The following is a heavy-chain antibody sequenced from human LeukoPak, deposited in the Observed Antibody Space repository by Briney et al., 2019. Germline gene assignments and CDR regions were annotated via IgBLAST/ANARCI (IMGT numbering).Heavy chain of an antibody. V-gene: IGHV3-21*01. J-gene: IGHJ4*02. CDR1: GFTFRNYA. D-gene: IGHD4-17*01. CDR3: ARVNGDYERGGAPDY. CDR2: ISSSSIYI. Sequence: GGSLRLSCAASGFTFRNYAMSWIRQAPGKGLEWVSSISSSSIYIYYTDSVKGRFTISRDNARNSVYLQMNNLRAEDTAVYYYARVNGDYERGGAPDYWGQGTLVTVSS.